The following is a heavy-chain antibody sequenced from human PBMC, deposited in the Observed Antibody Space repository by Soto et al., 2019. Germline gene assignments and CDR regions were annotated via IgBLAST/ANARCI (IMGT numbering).Heavy chain of an antibody. CDR3: ARDRAGGGYCSSTSCYGVGYYYYMDV. V-gene: IGHV3-66*01. CDR1: GFTVSSSY. D-gene: IGHD2-2*01. J-gene: IGHJ6*03. Sequence: PGGSLRLSCAASGFTVSSSYMSWVRQAPGKGLEWVSVIYSGGSTYYADSVKGRFTISRDNSKNTLYLQMNSLRAEDTAVYYCARDRAGGGYCSSTSCYGVGYYYYMDVWGKVTTFTVSS. CDR2: IYSGGST.